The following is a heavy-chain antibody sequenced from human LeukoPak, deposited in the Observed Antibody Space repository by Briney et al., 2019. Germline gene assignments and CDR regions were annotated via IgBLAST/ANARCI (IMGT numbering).Heavy chain of an antibody. CDR1: GFSFSVHY. J-gene: IGHJ4*02. V-gene: IGHV3-11*04. Sequence: KPGGSLRLSCAASGFSFSVHYMSWIRQAPGKGLEWVSYIGGSGGIIYYADSVKGRFTISRDNAKNSLYLQMNSLRAEDTAVYYGASFDQHKGAYWGQGTLVTVSS. CDR3: ASFDQHKGAY. D-gene: IGHD1-26*01. CDR2: IGGSGGII.